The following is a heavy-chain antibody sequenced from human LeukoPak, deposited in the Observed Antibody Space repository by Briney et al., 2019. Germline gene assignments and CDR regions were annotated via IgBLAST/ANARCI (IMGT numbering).Heavy chain of an antibody. CDR2: IIPTFGTA. CDR3: ARGPAAGTRTLDY. J-gene: IGHJ4*02. V-gene: IGHV1-69*13. CDR1: GGTFSSYA. Sequence: SVKVSCKASGGTFSSYAISWVRQAPGQGLEWMGGIIPTFGTANYAQKFQGRVTITADESTSTAYMELSSLRSEDTAVYYCARGPAAGTRTLDYWGQGTLVTVSS. D-gene: IGHD6-13*01.